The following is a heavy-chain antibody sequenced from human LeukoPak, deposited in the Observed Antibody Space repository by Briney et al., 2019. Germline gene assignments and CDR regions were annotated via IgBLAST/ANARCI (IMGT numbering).Heavy chain of an antibody. CDR1: GGSISSYY. CDR2: VYYSGST. V-gene: IGHV4-59*01. CDR3: ARSPYLGALGYYFDY. J-gene: IGHJ4*02. D-gene: IGHD3-16*01. Sequence: PSETLSLTCTVSGGSISSYYWSWIRQPPGKGLEWIGYVYYSGSTNYNPSLKSRVTISVDTSKNQFSLKLSSVTAADTAVYYCARSPYLGALGYYFDYWGQGTLVTVSS.